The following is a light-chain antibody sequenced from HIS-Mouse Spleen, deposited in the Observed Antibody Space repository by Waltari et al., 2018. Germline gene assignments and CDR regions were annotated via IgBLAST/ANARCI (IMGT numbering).Light chain of an antibody. V-gene: IGLV1-47*01. CDR3: AAWDDSLSGRV. Sequence: QSVLTQPPSASGTPGQRVTISCSGSSPNIGRNYVTWYQQPPGTAPKLLIYRNNQRPSGVPDRFSGSKSGTSASLAISGLRSEDEADYYCAAWDDSLSGRVFGGGTKLTVL. J-gene: IGLJ3*02. CDR2: RNN. CDR1: SPNIGRNY.